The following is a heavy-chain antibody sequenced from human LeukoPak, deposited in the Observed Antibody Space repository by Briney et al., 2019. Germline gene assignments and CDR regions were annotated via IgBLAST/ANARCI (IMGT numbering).Heavy chain of an antibody. Sequence: GGSLRLSCAASGFTFSSYAMHWVRQAPGKGLEYVSAISSNGDSTYYANSVKGRFTISRDNSKNTLYLQMGSLRAEDMAVYFCASAVVVPAAIRYWGQGTLVTVSS. CDR1: GFTFSSYA. J-gene: IGHJ4*02. CDR3: ASAVVVPAAIRY. V-gene: IGHV3-64*01. D-gene: IGHD2-2*02. CDR2: ISSNGDST.